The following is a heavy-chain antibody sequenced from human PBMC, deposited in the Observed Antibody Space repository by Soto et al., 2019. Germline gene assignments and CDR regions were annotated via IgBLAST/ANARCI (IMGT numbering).Heavy chain of an antibody. CDR2: ISYDGSNK. Sequence: QVQLVESGGGVVQPGRSLRLSCAASGFTFSSYGMHWVRQAPGKGLEWVAVISYDGSNKYYADSVKGRFTISRDNSKNTLYLQMNSLRADDTAVYYCAKDALAYGGNCRVDYWGQGTLVTVSS. CDR3: AKDALAYGGNCRVDY. V-gene: IGHV3-30*18. CDR1: GFTFSSYG. D-gene: IGHD2-15*01. J-gene: IGHJ4*02.